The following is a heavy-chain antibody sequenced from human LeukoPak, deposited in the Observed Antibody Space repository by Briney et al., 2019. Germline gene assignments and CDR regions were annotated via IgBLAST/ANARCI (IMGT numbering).Heavy chain of an antibody. CDR1: GGSFSGYY. CDR2: INHSGST. CDR3: ATRASSSSGNY. V-gene: IGHV4-34*01. Sequence: SETLSLTCAVYGGSFSGYYWSWIRQPTGKGLEWIGEINHSGSTNYNPSLKSRVTISVDTSKNQFSLKLSSVTAADTAVYYCATRASSSSGNYWGQGTLVTVSS. J-gene: IGHJ4*02. D-gene: IGHD6-6*01.